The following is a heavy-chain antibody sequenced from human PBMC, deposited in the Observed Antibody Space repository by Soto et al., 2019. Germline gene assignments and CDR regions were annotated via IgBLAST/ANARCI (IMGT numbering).Heavy chain of an antibody. Sequence: GGSLRLSCAASGFTFSTYAMTWVRQAPGKGLAWLSSISGSGSTYYADSVKGRFTISRDNSKNTLYLQMNSLRAEDTAVYYCAKDKSPSIAAAGTPPTRWGQGTLVTVSS. D-gene: IGHD6-13*01. CDR1: GFTFSTYA. V-gene: IGHV3-23*01. J-gene: IGHJ4*02. CDR2: ISGSGST. CDR3: AKDKSPSIAAAGTPPTR.